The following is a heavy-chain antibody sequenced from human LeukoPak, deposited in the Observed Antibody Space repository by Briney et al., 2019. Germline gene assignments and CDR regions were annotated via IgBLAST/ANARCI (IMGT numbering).Heavy chain of an antibody. J-gene: IGHJ4*02. CDR3: ARQPVAADYYFDY. CDR1: GYSFTSYW. D-gene: IGHD6-13*01. CDR2: IYPGDSDT. Sequence: GESLKISCKGSGYSFTSYWIGWVRQMPGKGLEWMGIIYPGDSDTRYSPSFQGQVTISADKSISTAYLQWSSLEASDTAMYYCARQPVAADYYFDYWGQGTPVTVSS. V-gene: IGHV5-51*01.